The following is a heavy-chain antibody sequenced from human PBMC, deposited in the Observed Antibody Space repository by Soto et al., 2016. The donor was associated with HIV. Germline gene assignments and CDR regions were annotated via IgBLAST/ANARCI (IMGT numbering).Heavy chain of an antibody. CDR1: GPSFPTFH. V-gene: IGHV1-8*03. CDR2: LNPENGKT. D-gene: IGHD2-2*01. CDR3: ARTLSSRFDF. J-gene: IGHJ4*02. Sequence: QVQLVQSGPELKEPGASVKVSCKISGPSFPTFHIHWVREAPGQGLEWMGWLNPENGKTGYAQKFQGRVIITRDISTATVYMEVTSLTLEDTAIYFCARTLSSRFDFWGQGTLVTVSS.